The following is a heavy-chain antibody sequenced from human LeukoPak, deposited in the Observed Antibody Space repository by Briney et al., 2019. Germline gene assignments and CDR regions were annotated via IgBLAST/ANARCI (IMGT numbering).Heavy chain of an antibody. V-gene: IGHV3-9*01. CDR1: GFTFDDYA. CDR2: ISWNSGSI. D-gene: IGHD3-22*01. CDR3: AKDTEGYSPFDY. Sequence: GRSLILSCAASGFTFDDYAMHWVRQAPGKGLEWVSGISWNSGSIGYADSVKGRFTISRDNAKNSLYLQMNSLRAEDTALYYCAKDTEGYSPFDYWGQGTLVTVSS. J-gene: IGHJ4*02.